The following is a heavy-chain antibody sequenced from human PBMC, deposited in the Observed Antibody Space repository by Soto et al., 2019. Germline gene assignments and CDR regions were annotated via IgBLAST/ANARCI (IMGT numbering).Heavy chain of an antibody. Sequence: QVQLVQSGAEVKKPGSSVKVSCKASGDTFTIFAISWVRQAPGQGLEWMGGIIPTIGTTNYAQRFQCRITITGDESTGTAYMELSSLKSEDTAVYYCAIDLGSGYDPGDYWGQGTLVTVSS. CDR1: GDTFTIFA. V-gene: IGHV1-69*12. CDR3: AIDLGSGYDPGDY. CDR2: IIPTIGTT. J-gene: IGHJ4*02. D-gene: IGHD5-12*01.